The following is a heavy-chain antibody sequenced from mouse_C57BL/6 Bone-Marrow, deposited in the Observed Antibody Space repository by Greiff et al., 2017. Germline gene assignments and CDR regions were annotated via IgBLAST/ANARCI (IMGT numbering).Heavy chain of an antibody. CDR1: GFTISSYT. CDR2: ISGGGGNT. CDR3: ARRYFDV. J-gene: IGHJ1*03. V-gene: IGHV5-9*01. Sequence: EVQGVESGGGLVKPGGSLKLSCAASGFTISSYTMSWVRQTPEKRLEWVATISGGGGNTYYPDSVKGRFTISRDNAKNTLYLHMSSLRSEDTALYDCARRYFDVWGTGTTVTVSS.